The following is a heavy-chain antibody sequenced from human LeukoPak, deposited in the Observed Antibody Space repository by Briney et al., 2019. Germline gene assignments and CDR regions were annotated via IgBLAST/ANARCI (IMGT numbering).Heavy chain of an antibody. V-gene: IGHV4-39*01. CDR2: IYYSGST. D-gene: IGHD3-22*01. CDR3: ARHRDYYDSSGYYYSHFDY. Sequence: PSETLSLTCTVSGDSIRSDRYYWGWIRQPPGKGLEWIGSIYYSGSTYYNPSLKSRVTISVDTSKNQFSLKLSSVTAADTAVYYCARHRDYYDSSGYYYSHFDYWGQGTLVTVSS. CDR1: GDSIRSDRYY. J-gene: IGHJ4*02.